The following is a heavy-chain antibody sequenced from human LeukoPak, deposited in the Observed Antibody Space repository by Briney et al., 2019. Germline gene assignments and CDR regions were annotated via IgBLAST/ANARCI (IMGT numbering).Heavy chain of an antibody. D-gene: IGHD4-11*01. CDR3: ARDRGQYSNYFDY. Sequence: GGSLRLSCAASGNYWMHWVRQAPGKGLEWVAVIWYDGSNKYYADSVKGRFTISRDNSKNTLHLQLNSLRAEDTAVYYCARDRGQYSNYFDYWGQGTLVTVSS. CDR2: IWYDGSNK. J-gene: IGHJ4*02. V-gene: IGHV3-33*08. CDR1: GNYW.